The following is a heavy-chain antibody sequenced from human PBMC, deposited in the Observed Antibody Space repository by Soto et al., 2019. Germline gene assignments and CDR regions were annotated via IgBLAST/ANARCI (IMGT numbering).Heavy chain of an antibody. CDR1: GFTFSSYG. CDR3: ARGMYYGVDV. J-gene: IGHJ6*02. Sequence: QVQLVESGGGVVQPGRSLRLSCAPSGFTFSSYGMHWVRQAPGKGLEWVAVIWYDGSNKYDADSAKGGFTISRDNSKNTLYLKMNSLRAEDTAVYYCARGMYYGVDVWGQGTTGSVSS. CDR2: IWYDGSNK. V-gene: IGHV3-33*01.